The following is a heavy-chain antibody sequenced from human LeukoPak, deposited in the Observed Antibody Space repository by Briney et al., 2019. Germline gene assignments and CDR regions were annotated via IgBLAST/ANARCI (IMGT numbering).Heavy chain of an antibody. D-gene: IGHD6-13*01. Sequence: GGSLRLSCAASGFTFSDYWMDWVRQAPGKGLEWVANIHPEGTEKYHADSVKGRFTVSRDNVDNTLYLQMNSLRVDDTAIYYCAKNSGWYRYDSWGQGTLVTVSS. CDR2: IHPEGTEK. V-gene: IGHV3-7*03. CDR3: AKNSGWYRYDS. J-gene: IGHJ4*02. CDR1: GFTFSDYW.